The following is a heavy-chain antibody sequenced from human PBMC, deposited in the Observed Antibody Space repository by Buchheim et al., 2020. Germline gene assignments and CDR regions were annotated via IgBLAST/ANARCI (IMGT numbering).Heavy chain of an antibody. CDR1: GYTSVNYD. Sequence: QVRLVQSGAEVKKPGASVKVSCKASGYTSVNYDINWVRQATGQGLEWMAYMNPNSGNTGYSQKFQGRVTMTWNTSINTAYMELSGLRSDDTAVYCCAKEGLDYWGQGTL. CDR2: MNPNSGNT. J-gene: IGHJ4*02. CDR3: AKEGLDY. V-gene: IGHV1-8*01.